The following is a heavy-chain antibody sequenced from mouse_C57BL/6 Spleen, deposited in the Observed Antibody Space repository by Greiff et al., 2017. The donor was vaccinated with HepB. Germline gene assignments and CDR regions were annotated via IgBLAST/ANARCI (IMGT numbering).Heavy chain of an antibody. CDR3: ARGTTVPHAMDY. D-gene: IGHD1-1*01. J-gene: IGHJ4*01. V-gene: IGHV1-55*01. Sequence: QVQLQHPGAELVKPGASVKMSCKASGYTFTSYWITWVKQRPGQGLEWIGDIYPGSGSTNYNEKFKSKATLTVDTSSSTAYMQLSSLTSEDSAVYYGARGTTVPHAMDYWGQGTSVTVSS. CDR1: GYTFTSYW. CDR2: IYPGSGST.